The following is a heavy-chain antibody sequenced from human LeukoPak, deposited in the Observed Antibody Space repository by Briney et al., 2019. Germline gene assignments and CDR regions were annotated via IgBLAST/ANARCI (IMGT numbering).Heavy chain of an antibody. J-gene: IGHJ4*02. V-gene: IGHV4-59*08. D-gene: IGHD3-10*01. CDR3: ARIYAGGSFFDY. Sequence: SETLSLTCTVSGSSINNYYWSWIRQPPGKGLEWIGYINYSGDTNSNPSLESRVTISVDTSRKQFSLRLNSVTAVDTAVYFCARIYAGGSFFDYWGQGTLVTVSS. CDR2: INYSGDT. CDR1: GSSINNYY.